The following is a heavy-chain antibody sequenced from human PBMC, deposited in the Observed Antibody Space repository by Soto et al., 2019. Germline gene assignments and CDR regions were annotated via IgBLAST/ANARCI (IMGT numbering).Heavy chain of an antibody. D-gene: IGHD4-17*01. J-gene: IGHJ3*02. Sequence: QVQLVQSGAEVKKPGSSVKVSCKASGGTFSSYTISWVRQAPGQGLEWMGRIIPILGIANYAQKFQGRVTITADKSTSTAYMELSSLRSEDTAVYYCARDKTTVTTSDAFDIWGKGTMVTVSS. V-gene: IGHV1-69*08. CDR2: IIPILGIA. CDR3: ARDKTTVTTSDAFDI. CDR1: GGTFSSYT.